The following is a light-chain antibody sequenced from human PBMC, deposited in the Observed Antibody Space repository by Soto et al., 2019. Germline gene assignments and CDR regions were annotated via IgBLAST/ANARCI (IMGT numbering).Light chain of an antibody. Sequence: QSALTQPASVSGSPGQSITISCTGTTSDVGGYKYVSWYQQHPGKAPKLIIFEVSNRPSGVSNRFSGSNSGNTASLTISGLQAEDEAIYYCSSYSRYSVLVFGGGTKVTVL. V-gene: IGLV2-14*01. J-gene: IGLJ3*02. CDR2: EVS. CDR3: SSYSRYSVLV. CDR1: TSDVGGYKY.